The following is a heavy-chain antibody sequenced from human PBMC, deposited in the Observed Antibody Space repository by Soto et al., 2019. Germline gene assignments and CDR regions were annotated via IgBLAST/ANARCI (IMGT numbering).Heavy chain of an antibody. CDR1: GYAFTDYA. V-gene: IGHV1-3*01. Sequence: GASVKVSCKASGYAFTDYAIHWVRQAPGQRLEWMGWINVGNRNTKYSRKLQGRVTITRDTSASTAYMELSSLRSEDTAVYYCARDPGYSYGYNWGQGTLVTVSS. CDR2: INVGNRNT. J-gene: IGHJ4*02. CDR3: ARDPGYSYGYN. D-gene: IGHD5-18*01.